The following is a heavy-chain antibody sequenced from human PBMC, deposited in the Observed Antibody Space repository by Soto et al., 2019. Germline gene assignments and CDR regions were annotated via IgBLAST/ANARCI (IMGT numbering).Heavy chain of an antibody. Sequence: QVQLQESGPGLVKPSETLSLTCSVSGGSINSYWWSWIRQPAGKGLEWIGRVYSSGTTDYNPSLNSRATMSVETSKNQFSLKLSSVTAADTAVYYCARDRYEQWLGNFDYWGQGTLVTVSS. J-gene: IGHJ4*02. CDR2: VYSSGTT. D-gene: IGHD6-19*01. V-gene: IGHV4-4*07. CDR1: GGSINSYW. CDR3: ARDRYEQWLGNFDY.